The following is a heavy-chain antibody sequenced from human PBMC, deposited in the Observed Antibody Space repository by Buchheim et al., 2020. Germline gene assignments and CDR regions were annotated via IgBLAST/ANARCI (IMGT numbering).Heavy chain of an antibody. Sequence: EVQLVESGGGLVQPGGSLRLSCAASGFTVSSNYMSWVRQAPGKGLEWVSVIYSGGSTYYADSVKGRFTISRDNSKTKLYLQMNSLIAEDTAVYYCARDTTTASYYYYGMDVWGQGTT. CDR1: GFTVSSNY. D-gene: IGHD1-1*01. V-gene: IGHV3-66*01. J-gene: IGHJ6*02. CDR3: ARDTTTASYYYYGMDV. CDR2: IYSGGST.